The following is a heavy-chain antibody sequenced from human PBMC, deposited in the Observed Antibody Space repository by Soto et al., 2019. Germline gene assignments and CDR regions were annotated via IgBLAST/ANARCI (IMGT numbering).Heavy chain of an antibody. CDR1: GFTFSSYA. J-gene: IGHJ4*02. D-gene: IGHD3-9*01. Sequence: EVQLLESGGGLVQPGGSLRLSCAASGFTFSSYAMSWVRQSPGTGLEWVSAISGSGGSTYYADSVKSRYTISRDNSKNTLYLQMNSLRAEDTAVYYCAKDMEYYDILTGYYIGDFFDYWGQGTLVTVSS. V-gene: IGHV3-23*01. CDR2: ISGSGGST. CDR3: AKDMEYYDILTGYYIGDFFDY.